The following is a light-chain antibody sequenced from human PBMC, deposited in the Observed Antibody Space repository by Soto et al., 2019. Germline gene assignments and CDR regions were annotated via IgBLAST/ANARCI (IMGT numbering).Light chain of an antibody. Sequence: EIVLTQSPATLSLSPGERATLSCRASQSISSYLAWYQQKPDQAPRLLIYDASNRATGIPARFSGSGCGTDFTLTISSLEPEDFAVYYCHQRSTWPFTFGPGTKVDIK. CDR2: DAS. CDR3: HQRSTWPFT. V-gene: IGKV3-11*01. CDR1: QSISSY. J-gene: IGKJ3*01.